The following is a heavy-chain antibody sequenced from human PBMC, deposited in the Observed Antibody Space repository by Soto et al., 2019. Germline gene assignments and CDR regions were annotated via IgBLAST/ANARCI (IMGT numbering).Heavy chain of an antibody. Sequence: EVQLVESGGDLVQPEGSLRLSCAASGFTFSSYDFHWVRQATGKGLEWVSGIGTAGDTYYAGSVKGRFIMSRENVKNSLYLQMNSLRAGDTAVYYCTRGADGFDYWGQGTLVTVSS. CDR3: TRGADGFDY. CDR1: GFTFSSYD. J-gene: IGHJ4*02. D-gene: IGHD3-16*01. V-gene: IGHV3-13*01. CDR2: IGTAGDT.